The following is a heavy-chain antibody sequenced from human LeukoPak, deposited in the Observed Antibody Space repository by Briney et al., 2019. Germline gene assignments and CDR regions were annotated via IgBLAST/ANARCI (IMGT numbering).Heavy chain of an antibody. CDR1: GFTFSSYG. Sequence: GGSLRLSCAASGFTFSSYGMHWVRQAPGKGLEWVAVISYDGSNKYYADSVKGRFTISRDNSKNTLYLQMNSLRAEDTAVYYCATSYIVPNGCFDSWGQGTLVTVSS. D-gene: IGHD5-12*01. V-gene: IGHV3-30*03. CDR2: ISYDGSNK. J-gene: IGHJ4*02. CDR3: ATSYIVPNGCFDS.